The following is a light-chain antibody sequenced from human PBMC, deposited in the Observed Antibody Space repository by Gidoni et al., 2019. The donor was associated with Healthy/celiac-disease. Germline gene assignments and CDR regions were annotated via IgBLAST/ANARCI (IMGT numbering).Light chain of an antibody. J-gene: IGKJ2*01. Sequence: EIVLPQSPGTLSLSPGERATLSCRASQSVSSSYLAWYQQKPGQPPRLLIYGASSRATGIPDRFSGSGSGTDFTLTISRLEPEDFAVYYCQQYGSSPYTFGHGTKLEIK. CDR2: GAS. CDR3: QQYGSSPYT. CDR1: QSVSSSY. V-gene: IGKV3-20*01.